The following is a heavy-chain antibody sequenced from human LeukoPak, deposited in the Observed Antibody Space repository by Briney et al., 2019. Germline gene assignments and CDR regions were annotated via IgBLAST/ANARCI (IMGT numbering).Heavy chain of an antibody. CDR3: ARGSFPYYYYYMDV. D-gene: IGHD2/OR15-2a*01. J-gene: IGHJ6*03. V-gene: IGHV1-8*03. CDR2: INPNSGNT. Sequence: ASVKVSCKASGYTFTGYYMHWVRQAPGQALEWMGRINPNSGNTGYAQKFQGRVTITRNTSISPAYMELSSLRSEDTAVYYCARGSFPYYYYYMDVWGKGTTVTVSS. CDR1: GYTFTGYY.